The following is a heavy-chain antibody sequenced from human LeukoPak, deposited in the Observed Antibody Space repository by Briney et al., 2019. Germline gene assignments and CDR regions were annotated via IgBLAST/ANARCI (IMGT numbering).Heavy chain of an antibody. CDR3: ARVSPYDSSGYYPGVGFDP. J-gene: IGHJ5*02. D-gene: IGHD3-22*01. V-gene: IGHV3-21*01. Sequence: GGSLRLSCAASGFTVSTNYMSWVRQAPGKGLEWVSSISSSSSYIYYADSVKGRFTISRDNAKNSLYLQMNSLRAEDTAVYYCARVSPYDSSGYYPGVGFDPWGQGTLVTVSS. CDR1: GFTVSTNY. CDR2: ISSSSSYI.